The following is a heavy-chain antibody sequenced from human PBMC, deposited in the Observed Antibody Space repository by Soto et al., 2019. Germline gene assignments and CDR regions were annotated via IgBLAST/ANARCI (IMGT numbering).Heavy chain of an antibody. D-gene: IGHD4-17*01. CDR3: AREDYGDYIRYYYGMDV. Sequence: GPAEEPSYGARNSITYSGICLGGHAPGQKLEWMGWINAGNGNTKYSQKFQGRVTITRDTSASTAYMELSSLRSEDTAVYYCAREDYGDYIRYYYGMDVWGQGTTVTVSS. V-gene: IGHV1-3*01. J-gene: IGHJ6*02. CDR2: INAGNGNT. CDR1: RNSITYSG.